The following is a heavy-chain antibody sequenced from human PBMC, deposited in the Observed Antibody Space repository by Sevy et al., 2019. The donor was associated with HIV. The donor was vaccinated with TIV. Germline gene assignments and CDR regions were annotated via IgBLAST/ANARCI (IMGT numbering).Heavy chain of an antibody. CDR1: GFTFSSYS. J-gene: IGHJ3*02. D-gene: IGHD6-19*01. CDR3: ARDAMDLAVAGPWAFDI. Sequence: GGSLRLSCAASGFTFSSYSMNWVRQAPGKGLEWVSSISSSSSYIYYADSVKGRFTISRDNAKNSLYLQMNSLRAEDTAVYYCARDAMDLAVAGPWAFDIWDQGTMVTVSS. CDR2: ISSSSSYI. V-gene: IGHV3-21*01.